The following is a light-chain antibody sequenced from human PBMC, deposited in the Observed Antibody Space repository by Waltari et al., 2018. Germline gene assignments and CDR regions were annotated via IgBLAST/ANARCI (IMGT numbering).Light chain of an antibody. Sequence: QSALTQPASVSGSPGQSITLSCTGTSNDIGNYDLVPWYQQRPGEAPKLLMYGATKRPSGVSNRFSGSKSGKTASLTISCLQTEDEADYYCFSFVAANSFVFGPGTKVTVL. J-gene: IGLJ1*01. CDR2: GAT. CDR3: FSFVAANSFV. V-gene: IGLV2-23*01. CDR1: SNDIGNYDL.